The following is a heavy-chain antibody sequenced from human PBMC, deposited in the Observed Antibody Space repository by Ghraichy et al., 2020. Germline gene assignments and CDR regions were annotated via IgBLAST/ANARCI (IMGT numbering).Heavy chain of an antibody. CDR2: IYYSGST. Sequence: SETLSLTCTVSGGSISSYYWSWIRQPPGKGLEWIGYIYYSGSTNYNPSLKSRVTISVDTSKNQFSLKLSSVTAADTAVYYCARVRSRRLIAVAGTRYFDYWGQGTLVTVSS. V-gene: IGHV4-59*01. D-gene: IGHD6-19*01. CDR3: ARVRSRRLIAVAGTRYFDY. J-gene: IGHJ4*02. CDR1: GGSISSYY.